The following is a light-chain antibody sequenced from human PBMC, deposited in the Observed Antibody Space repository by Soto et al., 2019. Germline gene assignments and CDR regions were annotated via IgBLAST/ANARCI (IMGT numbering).Light chain of an antibody. Sequence: QAVVTQPPSVSGAPGQRVTISCTGSSSNIGAGYDVPWYQQLPGAAPKLLIFGNSNRPSGVPDRFSGSRSGTSASLAITGLQAEDEADYFCQSYDISLSVSVIFGGGTKVTVL. CDR2: GNS. CDR1: SSNIGAGYD. J-gene: IGLJ2*01. V-gene: IGLV1-40*01. CDR3: QSYDISLSVSVI.